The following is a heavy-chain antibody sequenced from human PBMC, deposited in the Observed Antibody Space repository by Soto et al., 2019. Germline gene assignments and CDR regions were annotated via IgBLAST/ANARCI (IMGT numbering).Heavy chain of an antibody. V-gene: IGHV4-4*02. CDR2: IYHSGST. J-gene: IGHJ3*02. Sequence: SETLSLTCAVSGGSISSSNWWSWVRQPPGKGLEWIGEIYHSGSTNYNPSLKSRVTISVDKSKNQFSLKLSSVTAADTAVYYCAREGSRGFFAMFAFDIWGQGTMVTVSS. CDR3: AREGSRGFFAMFAFDI. CDR1: GGSISSSNW. D-gene: IGHD3-10*01.